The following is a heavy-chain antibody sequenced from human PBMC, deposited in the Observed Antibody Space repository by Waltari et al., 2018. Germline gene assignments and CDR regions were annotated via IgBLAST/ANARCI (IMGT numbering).Heavy chain of an antibody. CDR1: GGSISSYY. CDR3: AREAMVRGVKTPHNWFDP. Sequence: QVQLQESGPGLVKPSETLSLTCTVSGGSISSYYWSWIRQPPGKGLEWIGYIYYSGSTNYNPSRKSRVTISVDTSKNQFSLKLSSVTAADTAVYYCAREAMVRGVKTPHNWFDPWGQGTLVTVSS. J-gene: IGHJ5*02. D-gene: IGHD3-10*01. V-gene: IGHV4-59*01. CDR2: IYYSGST.